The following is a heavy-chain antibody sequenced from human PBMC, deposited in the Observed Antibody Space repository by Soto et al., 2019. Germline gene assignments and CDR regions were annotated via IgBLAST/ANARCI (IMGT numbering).Heavy chain of an antibody. D-gene: IGHD3-3*01. V-gene: IGHV4-59*08. J-gene: IGHJ4*02. CDR2: IYYSGST. CDR1: GGSISSYY. CDR3: ASTIFGVATTNVDS. Sequence: SETLSLTCTVSGGSISSYYWSWIRQPPGKGLEWIGYIYYSGSTYYNPSLKSRVIISVDTSKNQFSLKLSSVTAADTAVYYCASTIFGVATTNVDSWGQGTLVTVSS.